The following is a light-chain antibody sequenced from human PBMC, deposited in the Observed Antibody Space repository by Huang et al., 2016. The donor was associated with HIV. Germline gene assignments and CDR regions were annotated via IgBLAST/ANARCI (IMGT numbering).Light chain of an antibody. CDR3: QQYSSFPWT. V-gene: IGKV1-5*03. J-gene: IGKJ2*02. CDR2: KAS. CDR1: QSIGSR. Sequence: DIQMTQSPSTLSASVGDRVTITCRASQSIGSRLAWYQQKPGKAPKLLIYKASSLESGVPSRFSGSGSGTEFTLTISSLQPDDFATFFCQQYSSFPWTFGQGTKLESK.